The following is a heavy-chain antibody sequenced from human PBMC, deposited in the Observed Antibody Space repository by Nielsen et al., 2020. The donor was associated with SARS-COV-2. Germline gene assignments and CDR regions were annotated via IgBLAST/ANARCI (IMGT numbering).Heavy chain of an antibody. CDR2: INHSGST. V-gene: IGHV4-34*01. CDR3: ARDTEIPVYYGSGSRDYYYYGMDV. Sequence: RQAPGKGLEWIGEINHSGSTNYNPSLKSRVTISVDTSKNQFSLKLSSVTAADTAVYYCARDTEIPVYYGSGSRDYYYYGMDVWGQGTTVTVSS. D-gene: IGHD3-10*01. J-gene: IGHJ6*02.